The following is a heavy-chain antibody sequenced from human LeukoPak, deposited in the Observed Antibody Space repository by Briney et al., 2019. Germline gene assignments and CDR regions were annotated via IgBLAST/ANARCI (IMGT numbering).Heavy chain of an antibody. CDR3: AGSKSYFGNFDY. J-gene: IGHJ4*02. CDR1: GGSISNYF. D-gene: IGHD2/OR15-2a*01. Sequence: SETPSLTCTVSGGSISNYFWSWIRQPPGEGLEWIGCISYTGSTNYTPSLKSRVTMSVGASTDQFSLELSSVTAADTAVYFCAGSKSYFGNFDYWGQGTLVTVSS. CDR2: ISYTGST. V-gene: IGHV4-59*01.